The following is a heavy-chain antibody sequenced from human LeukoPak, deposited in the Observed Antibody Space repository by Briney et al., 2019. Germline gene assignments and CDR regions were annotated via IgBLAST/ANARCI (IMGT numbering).Heavy chain of an antibody. V-gene: IGHV4-31*03. CDR1: GGSISSGGYY. CDR2: IYYSGST. Sequence: SETLSLTCTVSGGSISSGGYYWSWIRQHPGKGLEWIGYIYYSGSTYYNPSLKSRVTISVDTSKNQFSLKLSSVTAADTAVYYCARADYGTGGWFDPRGQGTLVTVSS. J-gene: IGHJ5*02. CDR3: ARADYGTGGWFDP. D-gene: IGHD2-8*02.